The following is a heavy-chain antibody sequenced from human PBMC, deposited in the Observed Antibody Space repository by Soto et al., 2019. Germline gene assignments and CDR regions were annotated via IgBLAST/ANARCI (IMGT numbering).Heavy chain of an antibody. V-gene: IGHV1-24*01. CDR1: GYTLTELS. Sequence: ASVKVSCKVSGYTLTELSMHWVRQAPGKGLEWMGGFDPEDGGTNYAQKFQGWVTMTRDTSISTAYMELSRLRSDDTAVYYCARGSYDFWSGYSDWFDPWGQGTLVTVSS. J-gene: IGHJ5*02. D-gene: IGHD3-3*01. CDR3: ARGSYDFWSGYSDWFDP. CDR2: FDPEDGGT.